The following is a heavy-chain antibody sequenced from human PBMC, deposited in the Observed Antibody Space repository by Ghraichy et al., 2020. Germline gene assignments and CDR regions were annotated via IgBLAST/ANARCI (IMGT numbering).Heavy chain of an antibody. CDR1: GFTFSSYA. J-gene: IGHJ3*02. V-gene: IGHV3-30*04. CDR2: ISYDGSNK. Sequence: GESLNISCAASGFTFSSYAMHWVRQAPGKGLEWVAVISYDGSNKYYADSVKGRFTISRDNSKNTLYLQMNSLRAEDTAVYYCARDLGGYYARTGDAFDIWGQGTMVTVSS. D-gene: IGHD3-10*01. CDR3: ARDLGGYYARTGDAFDI.